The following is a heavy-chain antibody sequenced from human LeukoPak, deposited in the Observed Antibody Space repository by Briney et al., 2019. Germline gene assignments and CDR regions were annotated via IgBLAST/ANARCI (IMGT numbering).Heavy chain of an antibody. D-gene: IGHD3-16*01. V-gene: IGHV1-2*04. CDR2: INPNSGGT. CDR3: ARDWGGFDY. Sequence: GESLKISCKASGYTFTDYYIHWVRQAPGQGLEWMGWINPNSGGTNYAQKFQDWVTMTRDTSVTTAYMELSRLRSDDTAVYYCARDWGGFDYWGQGTLVTVSS. J-gene: IGHJ4*02. CDR1: GYTFTDYY.